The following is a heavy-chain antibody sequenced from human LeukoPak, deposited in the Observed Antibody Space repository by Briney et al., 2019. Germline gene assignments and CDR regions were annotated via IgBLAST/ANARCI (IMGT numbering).Heavy chain of an antibody. CDR2: IYTSGST. CDR1: GGSISSYY. V-gene: IGHV4-4*07. J-gene: IGHJ5*02. CDR3: ASSDPITPGWYNWLDP. Sequence: SETLSLTCTVSGGSISSYYWSWIRQPAGKGLEWIGRIYTSGSTNYNPSLKSRVTMSVDTSKNQFSLKLSSVTAAGTAVYYCASSDPITPGWYNWLDPWGQGTLVTVSS. D-gene: IGHD6-19*01.